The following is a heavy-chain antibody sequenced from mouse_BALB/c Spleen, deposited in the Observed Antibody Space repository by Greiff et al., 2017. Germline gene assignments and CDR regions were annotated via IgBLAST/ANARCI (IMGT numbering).Heavy chain of an antibody. CDR1: GFTFSSYY. D-gene: IGHD2-3*01. CDR2: INSNGGST. CDR3: ARQDDGYFDY. Sequence: EVMLVESGGGLVKLGGSLKLSCAASGFTFSSYYMSWVRQTPEKRLELVAAINSNGGSTYYPDTVKGRFTISRDNAKNTLYLQMSSLKSEDTALYYCARQDDGYFDYWGQGTTLTVSS. V-gene: IGHV5-6-2*01. J-gene: IGHJ2*01.